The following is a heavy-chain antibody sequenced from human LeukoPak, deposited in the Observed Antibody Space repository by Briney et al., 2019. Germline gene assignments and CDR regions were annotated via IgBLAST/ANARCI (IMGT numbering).Heavy chain of an antibody. CDR1: GGSISSYC. J-gene: IGHJ4*02. CDR2: IYYSGST. Sequence: PSETLSLTCTVSGGSISSYCWSWIRQPPGKGLEWIGYIYYSGSTNYNPSLKSRVTISVDTSKNQFSLKLSSVTAADTAVYYCAGRYFDFYYFDYWGQGTLVTVSS. CDR3: AGRYFDFYYFDY. V-gene: IGHV4-59*01. D-gene: IGHD3-9*01.